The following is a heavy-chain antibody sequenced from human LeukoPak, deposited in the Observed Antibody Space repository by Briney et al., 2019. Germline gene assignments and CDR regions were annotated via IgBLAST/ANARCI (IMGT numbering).Heavy chain of an antibody. Sequence: ASVKVSCKASGYTYTNYVIHWVRQAPGQRPEWMGWINAGNGDTKYSHHFQDRVTITRDTSASTAYMEMSSLTSEDTALYYCARDDCGDTCYPGGYWGQGTLVTVSS. CDR3: ARDDCGDTCYPGGY. V-gene: IGHV1-3*01. D-gene: IGHD2-21*01. CDR1: GYTYTNYV. CDR2: INAGNGDT. J-gene: IGHJ4*02.